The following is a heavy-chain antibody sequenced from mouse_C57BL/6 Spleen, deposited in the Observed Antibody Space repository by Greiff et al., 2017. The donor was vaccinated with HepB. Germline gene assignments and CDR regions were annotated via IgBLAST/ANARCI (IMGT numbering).Heavy chain of an antibody. CDR1: GFTFSSYG. Sequence: EVKLVESGGDLVKPGGSLKLSCAASGFTFSSYGMSWARQTPDKRLEWVATISSGGSYTYYPDSVKGRFTISGDNAKNTLYLQMSSLKSEDTAMYYCARRGYGSSYYAMGDWGQGTSVTVSS. CDR2: ISSGGSYT. J-gene: IGHJ4*01. V-gene: IGHV5-6*02. CDR3: ARRGYGSSYYAMGD. D-gene: IGHD1-1*01.